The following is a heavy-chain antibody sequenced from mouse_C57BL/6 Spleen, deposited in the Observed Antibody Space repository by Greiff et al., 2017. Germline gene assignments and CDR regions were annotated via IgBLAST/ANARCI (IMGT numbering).Heavy chain of an antibody. CDR1: GYNIKDYY. CDR3: AARGSGCGYAMDY. J-gene: IGHJ4*01. Sequence: VQLQQSGAELVRPGASVKLSCTASGYNIKDYYMHWVKQRPEQGLEWIGMIDPDGGDTKYAPKFQGKDTLTVDPSSHTAYLQLSSLKSEDTAVYDCAARGSGCGYAMDYWGQGTSVTVSS. D-gene: IGHD1-1*01. V-gene: IGHV14-1*01. CDR2: IDPDGGDT.